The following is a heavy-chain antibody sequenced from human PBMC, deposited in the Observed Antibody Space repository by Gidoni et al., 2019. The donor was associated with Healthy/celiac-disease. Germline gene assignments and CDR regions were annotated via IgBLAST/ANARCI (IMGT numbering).Heavy chain of an antibody. J-gene: IGHJ5*02. CDR1: GGSISSSSYY. D-gene: IGHD3-3*01. V-gene: IGHV4-39*01. Sequence: QLQLQESGPGLVKPSETLSLTCTVSGGSISSSSYYWGWIRQPPGKGLEWIGSIYYSGSTYYNPSLKSRVTISVDTSKNQFSLKLSSVTAADTAVYYCASQGLYDFWSGPGWFDPWGQGTLVTVSS. CDR3: ASQGLYDFWSGPGWFDP. CDR2: IYYSGST.